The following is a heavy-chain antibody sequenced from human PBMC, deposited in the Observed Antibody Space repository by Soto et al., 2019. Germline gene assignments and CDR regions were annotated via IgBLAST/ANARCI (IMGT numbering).Heavy chain of an antibody. CDR1: GYTFSSYG. CDR2: ISAYNGNT. Sequence: QVQLVQSGAEVKKPGASVKVSCKASGYTFSSYGISWVRQAPGQGLEWMGWISAYNGNTNYAQKRQGRVTMTTDTSTSTAYMELRSRRSDDTAVYYCASSYCGGDCSVLYYYYGMDVWGQGTTVTVSS. J-gene: IGHJ6*02. D-gene: IGHD2-21*02. V-gene: IGHV1-18*01. CDR3: ASSYCGGDCSVLYYYYGMDV.